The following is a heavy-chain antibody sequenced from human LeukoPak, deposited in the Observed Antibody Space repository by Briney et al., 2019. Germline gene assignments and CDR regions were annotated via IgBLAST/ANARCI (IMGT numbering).Heavy chain of an antibody. Sequence: GGSLRLSCAASGFTFDDYAMHWVRQAPGKGLEWVSGISWNSGSIGYADSVKGRFTISRDNAKNSLYLQMNSLRAEDTAVYYCARDRAEYYDSSGYFDYWGQGTLVTVSS. CDR3: ARDRAEYYDSSGYFDY. J-gene: IGHJ4*02. V-gene: IGHV3-9*01. CDR1: GFTFDDYA. D-gene: IGHD3-22*01. CDR2: ISWNSGSI.